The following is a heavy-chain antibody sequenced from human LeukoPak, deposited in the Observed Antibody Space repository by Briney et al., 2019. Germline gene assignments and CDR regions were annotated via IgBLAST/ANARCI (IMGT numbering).Heavy chain of an antibody. D-gene: IGHD2-15*01. V-gene: IGHV3-21*01. CDR3: ARDRWDIVVVITTSGAFDM. CDR1: GFTFSSYS. CDR2: ISSSSSYI. Sequence: GGSLRLSCAASGFTFSSYSMNWVRQAPGKGLEWVSSISSSSSYIYYADSVKGRFTISRDNAKNSLYLQMNSLRAEDTALYYCARDRWDIVVVITTSGAFDMWGQGTMVTVSS. J-gene: IGHJ3*02.